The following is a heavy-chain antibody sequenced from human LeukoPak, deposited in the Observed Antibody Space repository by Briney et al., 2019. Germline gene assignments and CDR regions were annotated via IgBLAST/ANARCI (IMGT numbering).Heavy chain of an antibody. V-gene: IGHV3-30*18. D-gene: IGHD6-13*01. CDR2: ISSGGGDT. Sequence: GRSLRLSCAASGFTFSSYGMHWVRQVPGKGLEWVAVISSGGGDTNYVDSVRGRFTISRDNSMNTLYLQMNSLRADDTAVYYCAKGKDTNTWYGNWFDPWGQGTLVTVSS. J-gene: IGHJ5*02. CDR3: AKGKDTNTWYGNWFDP. CDR1: GFTFSSYG.